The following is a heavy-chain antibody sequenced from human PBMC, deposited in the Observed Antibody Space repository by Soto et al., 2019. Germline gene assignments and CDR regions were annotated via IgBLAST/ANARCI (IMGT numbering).Heavy chain of an antibody. CDR2: INSDGGAT. CDR1: GVSFSGYW. Sequence: PGGSLRLSCTASGVSFSGYWMHWVRQAPGKGLVWVSRINSDGGATHYADSVKGRFTISRDNSENTLFLQMNSLRAEDTAVYYCAKRPNPDWYFDLWGRGTLVTVSS. J-gene: IGHJ2*01. V-gene: IGHV3-74*01. CDR3: AKRPNPDWYFDL.